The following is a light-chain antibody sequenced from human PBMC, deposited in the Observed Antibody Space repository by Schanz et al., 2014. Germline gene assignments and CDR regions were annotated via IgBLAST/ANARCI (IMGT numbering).Light chain of an antibody. V-gene: IGLV2-14*03. CDR3: SSYAGGNNRVL. J-gene: IGLJ2*01. Sequence: QSALTQPASVSGSPGQSITISCTGTSSDIGAYNYVSWYQQHPGKAPKLILYEVSARPSGISIRFSGSKSGNTASLTISGLQAEDEASYSCSSYAGGNNRVLFGGGTKLTVL. CDR2: EVS. CDR1: SSDIGAYNY.